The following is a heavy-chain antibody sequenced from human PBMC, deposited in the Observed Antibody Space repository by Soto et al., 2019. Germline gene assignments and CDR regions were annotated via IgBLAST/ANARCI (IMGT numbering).Heavy chain of an antibody. CDR3: ARDWGPCRSTSCYTPWFDP. CDR2: ISSSGSTI. V-gene: IGHV3-48*03. Sequence: EVQLVESGGGLVQPGGSLRLSCAASGFTFSSYEMNWVRQAPGKGLEWVSYISSSGSTIYYADSVKGRFTISRDNAKNSLYLQMNSLRAEDTAVYYCARDWGPCRSTSCYTPWFDPWGQGTLFTVSS. J-gene: IGHJ5*02. CDR1: GFTFSSYE. D-gene: IGHD2-2*02.